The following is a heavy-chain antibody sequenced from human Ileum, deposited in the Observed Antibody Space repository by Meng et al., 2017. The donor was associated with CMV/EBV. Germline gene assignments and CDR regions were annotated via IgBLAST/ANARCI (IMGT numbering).Heavy chain of an antibody. V-gene: IGHV1-69*05. J-gene: IGHJ5*02. CDR1: GDTLRTYA. Sequence: SGDTLRTYAISWVRQAPGQGLEWMGGTTHISGKANYAQRFNDRLTITTDEANNTDYMELRNLKSEDTAVYYCARVVDTVPKTWWLDPWGQGTPVTVSS. CDR2: TTHISGKA. CDR3: ARVVDTVPKTWWLDP. D-gene: IGHD5-18*01.